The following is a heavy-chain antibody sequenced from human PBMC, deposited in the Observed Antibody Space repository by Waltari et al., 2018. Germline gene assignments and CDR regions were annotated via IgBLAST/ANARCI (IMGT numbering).Heavy chain of an antibody. V-gene: IGHV3-74*01. Sequence: EVQLVESGGGLVQPGGSLRLSCAASEFTFSGSWVHWVRQAPGKGLVWASRMNSDESSRSYADSVKGRFTISRDNAKNTLYLQMNSLRAEDTAVYYCASQNGGNSWWLDPWGQGTLVTVSS. D-gene: IGHD2-21*02. J-gene: IGHJ5*02. CDR2: MNSDESSR. CDR1: EFTFSGSW. CDR3: ASQNGGNSWWLDP.